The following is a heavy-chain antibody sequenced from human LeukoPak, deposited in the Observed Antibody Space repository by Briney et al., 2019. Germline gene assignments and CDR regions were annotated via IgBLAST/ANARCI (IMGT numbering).Heavy chain of an antibody. V-gene: IGHV1-18*01. CDR3: VTVGRLHYVLED. CDR2: VVGHTGHT. J-gene: IGHJ4*02. Sequence: ASVNVSCKTSGHTFPKNGISWVRQAPGQGLEWMGWVVGHTGHTKYTQKFQGRVIMTTDTSTATSYMELRSLKYDDTANYYCVTVGRLHYVLEDWGQGTLVTVSS. CDR1: GHTFPKNG. D-gene: IGHD1-20*01.